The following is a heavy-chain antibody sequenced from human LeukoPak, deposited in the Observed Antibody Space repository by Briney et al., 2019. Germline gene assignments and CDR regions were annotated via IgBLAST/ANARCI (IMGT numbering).Heavy chain of an antibody. D-gene: IGHD2-8*02. CDR1: GFTFSTYA. V-gene: IGHV3-64D*09. Sequence: QPGGSLRLSCSASGFTFSTYAIHWVRQAPGKGLQYVSSIGTSGISTYYADSVTGRFIISRDNSKNSLSLQMNNLRPEDTAVYYCVRGQEVVYTPTFDYWGQGVLVTVSS. CDR3: VRGQEVVYTPTFDY. J-gene: IGHJ4*02. CDR2: IGTSGIST.